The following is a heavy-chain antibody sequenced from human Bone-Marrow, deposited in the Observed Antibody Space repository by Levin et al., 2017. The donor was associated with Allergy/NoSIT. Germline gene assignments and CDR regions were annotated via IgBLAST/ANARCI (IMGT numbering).Heavy chain of an antibody. CDR3: ARGRGYSGYLYFDY. CDR1: GFTFSTYS. Sequence: GESLKISCAASGFTFSTYSMNWVRQAPGKGLEWVSSISSSSTYIYYGESLKGRFTISRDNAENSLYLQMNSLRAEDTAVYYCARGRGYSGYLYFDYWGQGILVTVSS. V-gene: IGHV3-21*01. D-gene: IGHD5-12*01. J-gene: IGHJ4*02. CDR2: ISSSSTYI.